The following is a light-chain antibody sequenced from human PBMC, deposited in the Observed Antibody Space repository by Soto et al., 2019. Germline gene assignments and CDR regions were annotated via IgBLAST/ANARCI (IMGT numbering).Light chain of an antibody. CDR2: LNSDGSH. V-gene: IGLV4-69*01. CDR1: SGHSSYA. Sequence: QPVLTQSPSASASLGASVKLTCTLSSGHSSYAIAWHQQQPEKGPRYLMKLNSDGSHSKGDGIPDRFSGFSSGAERYLIISSLQSEDEADYYCQTWGTGIHVFGTGTKVTVL. J-gene: IGLJ1*01. CDR3: QTWGTGIHV.